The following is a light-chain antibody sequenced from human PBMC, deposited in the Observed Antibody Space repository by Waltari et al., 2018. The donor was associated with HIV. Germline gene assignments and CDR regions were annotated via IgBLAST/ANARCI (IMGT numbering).Light chain of an antibody. CDR3: QAWDIREGV. J-gene: IGLJ2*01. CDR2: QDD. V-gene: IGLV3-1*01. CDR1: RLGDKF. Sequence: SFVLTQPPSVSVSPGQTASITCSGDRLGDKFVCWFQQKPGQSPKIIVYQDDKRTSGISWRFSGSNSGNTATLTISGTQAMDEADYYCQAWDIREGVFGGGTKLTVL.